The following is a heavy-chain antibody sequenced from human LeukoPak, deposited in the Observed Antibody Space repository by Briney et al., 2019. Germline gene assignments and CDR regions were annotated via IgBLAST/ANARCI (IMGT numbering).Heavy chain of an antibody. CDR2: FDPEDGET. Sequence: GASVKVSCKVSGYTLTELSMHWVRQAPGKGLEWMGGFDPEDGETIYAQKFQGRVTMTEDTSTDTAYMELSSLRSEDTAVYYRATGALVRGVMSYNFDYWGQGTLVTVSS. CDR3: ATGALVRGVMSYNFDY. V-gene: IGHV1-24*01. CDR1: GYTLTELS. J-gene: IGHJ4*02. D-gene: IGHD3-10*01.